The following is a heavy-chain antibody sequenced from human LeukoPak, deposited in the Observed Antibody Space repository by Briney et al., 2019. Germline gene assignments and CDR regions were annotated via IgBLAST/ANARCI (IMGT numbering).Heavy chain of an antibody. Sequence: SVKVSCKASGGTFSSYAISWVRQAPGQGLEWMGRIIPIFGTANYAQKFQGRVTITTDESTSTAYMELSSLRSEDTAVYYCARHTYSYGYNLDYWGQGTLVTVS. CDR3: ARHTYSYGYNLDY. CDR1: GGTFSSYA. D-gene: IGHD5-18*01. V-gene: IGHV1-69*05. CDR2: IIPIFGTA. J-gene: IGHJ4*02.